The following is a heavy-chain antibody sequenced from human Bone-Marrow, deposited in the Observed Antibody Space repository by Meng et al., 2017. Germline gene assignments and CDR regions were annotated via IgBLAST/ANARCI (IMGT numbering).Heavy chain of an antibody. CDR3: ARGESSGWVLPHLVFYYYYGMDV. CDR1: GFTFSSYE. V-gene: IGHV3-48*03. CDR2: ITTSGSTI. D-gene: IGHD6-19*01. J-gene: IGHJ6*02. Sequence: GESLKISCAASGFTFSSYEMNWVRQAPGKGLEWVSYITTSGSTIYYADSVKGRVTISRDNAKNSLYLQMNSLRTEDTAVYYCARGESSGWVLPHLVFYYYYGMDVWGQGTTVTVSS.